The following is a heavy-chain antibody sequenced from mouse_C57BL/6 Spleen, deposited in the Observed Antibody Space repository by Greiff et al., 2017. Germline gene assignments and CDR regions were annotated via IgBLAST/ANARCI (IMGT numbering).Heavy chain of an antibody. V-gene: IGHV1-59*01. CDR3: ARGLGGAMDY. J-gene: IGHJ4*01. D-gene: IGHD3-1*01. CDR1: GYTFTSYW. CDR2: IDPSDSYT. Sequence: QVQLQQPGAELVRPGTSVKLSCKASGYTFTSYWMHWVKQRPGQGLEWIGVIDPSDSYTNYNQEFKGKATLTVDTSSSTAYMQLSSLTSEDSAVYYCARGLGGAMDYWGQGTSVTVSS.